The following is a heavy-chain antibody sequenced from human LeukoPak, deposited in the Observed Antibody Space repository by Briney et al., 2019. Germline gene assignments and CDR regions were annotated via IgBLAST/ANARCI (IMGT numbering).Heavy chain of an antibody. J-gene: IGHJ6*03. V-gene: IGHV4-34*01. CDR2: INHSGST. CDR1: GGSFSGYY. Sequence: SETLSLTCAVYGGSFSGYYWSWIRQPPGKGLEWIGEINHSGSTNYNPSLKSRVTISVDTSKNQFSLKLSSVTAADTAVYYCARAGFSGDFWSGYYDPPMDVWGKGTTVTVSS. D-gene: IGHD3-3*01. CDR3: ARAGFSGDFWSGYYDPPMDV.